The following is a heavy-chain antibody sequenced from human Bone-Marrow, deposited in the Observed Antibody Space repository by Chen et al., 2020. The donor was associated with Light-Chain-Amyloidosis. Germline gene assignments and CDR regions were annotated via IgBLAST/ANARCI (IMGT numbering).Heavy chain of an antibody. D-gene: IGHD2-21*01. J-gene: IGHJ4*02. CDR2: IKSESDGGTT. V-gene: IGHV3-15*01. CDR1: GFSFSNPW. CDR3: ASDGGLVVVEAAV. Sequence: EVRLVESGGGVVKPGGSLSLSCEASGFSFSNPWVTWVRQAPGKGLEWLGRIKSESDGGTTAFAASVQGRFGISRDQTRNTVYLQMSSLKSDYTAIYYCASDGGLVVVEAAVWGQGTQVTVSS.